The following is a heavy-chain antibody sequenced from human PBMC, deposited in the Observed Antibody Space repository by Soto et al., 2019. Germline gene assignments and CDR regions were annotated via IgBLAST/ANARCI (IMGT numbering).Heavy chain of an antibody. CDR2: INPNSGGT. J-gene: IGHJ3*02. CDR1: GYTFTVYY. CDR3: ARASGGNDPDAFDI. V-gene: IGHV1-2*04. D-gene: IGHD2-15*01. Sequence: ASVKVSCKASGYTFTVYYMHWVLPAPGQGLEWMGWINPNSGGTNYAQKFQGWVTMTRDTSISTAYMELSRLRSDDTAVYYCARASGGNDPDAFDIWGQGTMVTVSS.